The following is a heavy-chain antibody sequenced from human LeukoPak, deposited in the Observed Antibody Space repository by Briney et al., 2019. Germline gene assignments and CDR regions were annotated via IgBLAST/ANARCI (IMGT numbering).Heavy chain of an antibody. J-gene: IGHJ4*02. CDR2: IYSSGST. V-gene: IGHV4-4*07. D-gene: IGHD6-13*01. CDR1: GGSISSYY. Sequence: SETLSLTCTVSGGSISSYYWSWIRQPAGKGLEWIGRIYSSGSTNYNPSLKSRITMSVDTSKNQFSLKLSSVTAADTALYYCARDSSSWLGVDYWGQGTLVTVSS. CDR3: ARDSSSWLGVDY.